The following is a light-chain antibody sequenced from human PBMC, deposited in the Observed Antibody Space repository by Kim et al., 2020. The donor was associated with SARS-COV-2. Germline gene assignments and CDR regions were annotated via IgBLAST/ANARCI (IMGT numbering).Light chain of an antibody. CDR1: QSIRRY. V-gene: IGKV1-39*01. CDR2: AAY. J-gene: IGKJ2*01. CDR3: QQSYSIPYT. Sequence: FAFVGGRVTITCRARQSIRRYLNWYQQKPGKAPKLLIYAAYSLQSGVPSRISGSGSGTDFTLTISSLQPEDFATYYCQQSYSIPYTFGQGTKLEI.